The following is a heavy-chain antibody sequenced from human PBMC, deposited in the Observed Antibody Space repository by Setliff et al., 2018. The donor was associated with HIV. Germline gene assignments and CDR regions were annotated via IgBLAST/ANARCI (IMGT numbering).Heavy chain of an antibody. V-gene: IGHV3-21*01. CDR2: ISSSSSYI. CDR1: GFTFSSYS. Sequence: GGSLRLSCAASGFTFSSYSMNWVRQAPGKGLEWVSSISSSSSYIHYADSVKGRFTISRDNAKNSLYVQTNSLRAEDTAVYYCARDFKGTRIWFGELDAFEIWGQGTVVTVSS. CDR3: ARDFKGTRIWFGELDAFEI. D-gene: IGHD3-10*01. J-gene: IGHJ3*02.